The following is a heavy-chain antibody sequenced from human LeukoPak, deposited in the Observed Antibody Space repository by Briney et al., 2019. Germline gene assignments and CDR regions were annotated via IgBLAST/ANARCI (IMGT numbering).Heavy chain of an antibody. CDR3: ARGLILGYCNGGSCPGNAFDI. J-gene: IGHJ3*02. CDR2: IYYSGST. V-gene: IGHV4-59*01. Sequence: PSETLSLTCTVSGGSISSYYWSWIRQPPGKGQEWIGYIYYSGSTNYNPSLKSRVTISVDTSKNQFSLKLSSVTAADTAVYYCARGLILGYCNGGSCPGNAFDIWGQGTMVTVSP. D-gene: IGHD2-15*01. CDR1: GGSISSYY.